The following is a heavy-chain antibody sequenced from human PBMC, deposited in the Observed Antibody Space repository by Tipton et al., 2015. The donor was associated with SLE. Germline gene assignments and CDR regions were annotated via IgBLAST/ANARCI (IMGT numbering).Heavy chain of an antibody. J-gene: IGHJ6*02. D-gene: IGHD1-26*01. Sequence: TLSLTCAVSGFSISTYNWWGWIRQSPGKGLEWIGYIYYTGTTYYNPSLKSRATMSVDTSKNQFSLKLSSVTAADTAVYYCASAVRSGSYYYYYGMDVWGQGTTVTVSS. CDR2: IYYTGTT. V-gene: IGHV4-28*01. CDR1: GFSISTYNW. CDR3: ASAVRSGSYYYYYGMDV.